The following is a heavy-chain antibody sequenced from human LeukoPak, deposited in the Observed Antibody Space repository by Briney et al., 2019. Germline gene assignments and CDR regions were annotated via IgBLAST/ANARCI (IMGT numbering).Heavy chain of an antibody. V-gene: IGHV3-74*01. CDR2: IIPDGKQT. D-gene: IGHD3-3*01. CDR1: GFPFRYLW. CDR3: ARAWSGYRNPLDY. Sequence: GGALRPFWAAPGFPFRYLWKHWGRPAPGKGPGWVSRIIPDGKQTKYAGSGKGPSTHSKDNAQEHVDLQKKSLRAEDTAVYYCARAWSGYRNPLDYWGQGTLVTVSS. J-gene: IGHJ4*02.